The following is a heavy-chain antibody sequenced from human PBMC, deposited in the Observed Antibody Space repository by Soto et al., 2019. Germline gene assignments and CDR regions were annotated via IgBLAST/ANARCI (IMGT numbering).Heavy chain of an antibody. D-gene: IGHD6-13*01. V-gene: IGHV4-31*03. CDR3: ARAAGSSSGDGLDWFDP. CDR2: IYYSGST. Sequence: PSETMSLTCTLSGGPISSGGYYWSWIRQHPGKGLEWIGYIYYSGSTYYNPSLKSRVTISVDTSKNQFSLKLSSVTAADTAVYYCARAAGSSSGDGLDWFDPWGQGTLVTVSS. J-gene: IGHJ5*02. CDR1: GGPISSGGYY.